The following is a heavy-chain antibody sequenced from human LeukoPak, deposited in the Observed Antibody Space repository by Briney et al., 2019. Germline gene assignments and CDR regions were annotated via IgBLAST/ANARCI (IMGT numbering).Heavy chain of an antibody. CDR2: ISSSSSTI. V-gene: IGHV3-48*04. CDR1: GFTFSSYS. J-gene: IGHJ6*02. CDR3: AREGLERPLVNGFYYYYGMDV. D-gene: IGHD1-1*01. Sequence: GGSLRLSCAASGFTFSSYSMNWVRQAPGKGLEWVSYISSSSSTIYYADSVKGRFTISRDNAKNSLYLQMNSLRAEDMAVYYCAREGLERPLVNGFYYYYGMDVWGQGTTVTVSS.